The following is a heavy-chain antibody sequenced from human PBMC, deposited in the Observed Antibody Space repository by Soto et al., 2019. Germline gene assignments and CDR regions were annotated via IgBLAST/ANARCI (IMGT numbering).Heavy chain of an antibody. V-gene: IGHV3-21*01. CDR1: GFTFSSYS. CDR2: ISSSSSYI. J-gene: IGHJ4*02. D-gene: IGHD3-9*01. Sequence: GGSLRLSCAVSGFTFSSYSMNWVRQAPGKGLEWVSSISSSSSYIYYADSVKGRFTISRDNAKNSLYLQMNSLRAEDTAVYYCARALRYFDWSDYWGQGTLVTVSS. CDR3: ARALRYFDWSDY.